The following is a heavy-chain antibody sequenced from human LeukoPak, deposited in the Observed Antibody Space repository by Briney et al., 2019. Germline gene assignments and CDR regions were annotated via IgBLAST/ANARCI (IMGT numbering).Heavy chain of an antibody. CDR2: IYYSGST. CDR1: GGSISSGDYY. V-gene: IGHV4-30-4*08. D-gene: IGHD3-3*01. J-gene: IGHJ2*01. Sequence: SQTLSLTCTVSGGSISSGDYYWSWIRQPPGKGLEWIGYIYYSGSTYYNPSLKSRVTISVDTSKNQFSLKLSSVTAADTAVYYCARVPVLEWFLGSYWYFDLWGRGTLVTVSS. CDR3: ARVPVLEWFLGSYWYFDL.